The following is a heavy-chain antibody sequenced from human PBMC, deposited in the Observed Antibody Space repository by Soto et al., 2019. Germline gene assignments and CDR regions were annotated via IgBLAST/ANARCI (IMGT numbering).Heavy chain of an antibody. V-gene: IGHV6-1*01. J-gene: IGHJ6*02. CDR1: GDSVSSNSAA. Sequence: SQTLSLTCXISGDSVSSNSAAWNWIRQSPSRGLEWLGRTYYRSRWYNDYAVSVRSRITVNADTSKNQFSLQLNSVTPEDTAVYYCAKGIAVAGYYYYGMDVWGQGTTVTVSS. D-gene: IGHD6-19*01. CDR3: AKGIAVAGYYYYGMDV. CDR2: TYYRSRWYN.